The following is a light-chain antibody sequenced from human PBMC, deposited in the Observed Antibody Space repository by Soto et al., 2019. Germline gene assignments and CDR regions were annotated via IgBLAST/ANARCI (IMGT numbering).Light chain of an antibody. J-gene: IGKJ1*01. V-gene: IGKV1-6*01. CDR3: LHDYSYPRT. CDR1: QAIRND. Sequence: AIQMTPSPSSLSASVGDRVIITCRASQAIRNDLGWYQQKPGKAPKLLIYTASTLQSGVPSRFSGSGSGADFTLTIRSLQPEDSATYYCLHDYSYPRTFGQGTKVEIK. CDR2: TAS.